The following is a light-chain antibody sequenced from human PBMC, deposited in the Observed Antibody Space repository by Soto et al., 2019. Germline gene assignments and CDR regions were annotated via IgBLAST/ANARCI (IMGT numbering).Light chain of an antibody. J-gene: IGKJ2*01. V-gene: IGKV2D-30*01. CDR3: RQATRWPYT. CDR2: KVS. Sequence: DVVMTQSPLSLPVTLGQPASISCRSSQSLVYSDGNTYLTWYQQRPGQSPRRLIYKVSNWNSGVTNRVRGSGSGTDLTLKLSSVEAEYVGVYYCRQATRWPYTFGQGTKLEIK. CDR1: QSLVYSDGNTY.